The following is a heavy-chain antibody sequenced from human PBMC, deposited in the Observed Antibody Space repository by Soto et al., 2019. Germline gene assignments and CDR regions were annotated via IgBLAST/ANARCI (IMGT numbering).Heavy chain of an antibody. Sequence: QVQLVQSGAEVKKPGASVKVSCKASGYTFTSYAMHWVRQAPGQRLEWMGWINAGNGNTKYSQKFQGRVTITRDTSASTAYMELSSLRSEDTAVYYSARDPGGVCGSCQTKNAFDIWGQGTMVTVSS. V-gene: IGHV1-3*01. CDR1: GYTFTSYA. D-gene: IGHD2-15*01. CDR3: ARDPGGVCGSCQTKNAFDI. J-gene: IGHJ3*02. CDR2: INAGNGNT.